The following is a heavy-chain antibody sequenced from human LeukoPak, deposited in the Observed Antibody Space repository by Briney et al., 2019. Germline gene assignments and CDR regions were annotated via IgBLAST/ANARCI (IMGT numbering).Heavy chain of an antibody. Sequence: PSETLSLTCTVSGGSISSYYWSWIRQPPGKGLEWIGYIYYSGSSNYNPSLKCRVTISVDTSKNQFSLKLSSVTAADTAVYYGARETNSGYSYGYDAFDIWGQGTMVTVSS. V-gene: IGHV4-59*01. D-gene: IGHD5-18*01. CDR1: GGSISSYY. CDR3: ARETNSGYSYGYDAFDI. J-gene: IGHJ3*02. CDR2: IYYSGSS.